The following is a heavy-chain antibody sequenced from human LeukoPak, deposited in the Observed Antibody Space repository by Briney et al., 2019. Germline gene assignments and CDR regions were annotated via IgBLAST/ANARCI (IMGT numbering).Heavy chain of an antibody. J-gene: IGHJ6*03. CDR2: ISGSGGST. V-gene: IGHV3-23*01. CDR3: AKVGYGDYGGYYYYYMDV. D-gene: IGHD4-17*01. Sequence: GGSLRLSCAASGFIFSSYGMSWVRQAPGKGLEWVSAISGSGGSTYYADSVKGRFTISRDNSKNTLYLQMNSLRAEDTAVYYCAKVGYGDYGGYYYYYMDVRGKGTTVTISS. CDR1: GFIFSSYG.